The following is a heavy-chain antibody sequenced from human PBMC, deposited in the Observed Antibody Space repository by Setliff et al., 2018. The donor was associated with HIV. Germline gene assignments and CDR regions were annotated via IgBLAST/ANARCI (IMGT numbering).Heavy chain of an antibody. J-gene: IGHJ6*03. Sequence: SETLSLTCTVSGGSIRSHYWSWIRQPPGKGLEWIGYVYYTGSTNYNPSLKSRVTIGVDTSKNQLSLKLTSVTAADAAVYYCARRRPPPSGLYSAYYMDVWGTGTTVTVSS. D-gene: IGHD1-26*01. CDR2: VYYTGST. CDR1: GGSIRSHY. V-gene: IGHV4-59*08. CDR3: ARRRPPPSGLYSAYYMDV.